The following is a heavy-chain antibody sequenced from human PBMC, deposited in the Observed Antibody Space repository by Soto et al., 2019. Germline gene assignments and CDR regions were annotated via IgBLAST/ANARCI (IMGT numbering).Heavy chain of an antibody. D-gene: IGHD6-6*01. Sequence: PGGSPRLSCTASGFTFGDYAMSWVRQAPGKGLEWVGFIRSKAYGGTTEYAASVKGRFTISRDDSKSIAYLQMNSLKTEDTAVYYCTRDRSIAAPRYGMDVWGQGTTVTVSS. V-gene: IGHV3-49*04. CDR1: GFTFGDYA. CDR2: IRSKAYGGTT. J-gene: IGHJ6*02. CDR3: TRDRSIAAPRYGMDV.